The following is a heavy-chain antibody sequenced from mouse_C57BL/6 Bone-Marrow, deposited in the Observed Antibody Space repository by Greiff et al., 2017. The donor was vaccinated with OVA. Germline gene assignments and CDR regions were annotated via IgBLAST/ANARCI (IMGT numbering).Heavy chain of an antibody. Sequence: ESGPGLVKPSQSLSLTCSVTGYSITSGYYWNWIRQFPGNKLEWMGYISYDGSNNYNPSLKNRISITRDTSKNQFFLKLNSVTTEDTATYYCARDQYYGSRYYFDYWGQGTTLTVSS. CDR3: ARDQYYGSRYYFDY. CDR2: ISYDGSN. J-gene: IGHJ2*01. V-gene: IGHV3-6*01. CDR1: GYSITSGYY. D-gene: IGHD1-1*01.